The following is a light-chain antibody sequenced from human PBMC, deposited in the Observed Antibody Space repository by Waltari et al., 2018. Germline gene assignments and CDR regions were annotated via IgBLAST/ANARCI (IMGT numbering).Light chain of an antibody. Sequence: DIVLSQSPATLSLSPGERAILSCRASQSVSRYLAWYQQKPGQAPRLLIYDASNRATGIPVRCSGSGSGTDLTLTISSLGPEDFAVYYCLQHSDWPRFTFGPGTKVDIK. CDR1: QSVSRY. CDR3: LQHSDWPRFT. J-gene: IGKJ3*01. CDR2: DAS. V-gene: IGKV3-11*01.